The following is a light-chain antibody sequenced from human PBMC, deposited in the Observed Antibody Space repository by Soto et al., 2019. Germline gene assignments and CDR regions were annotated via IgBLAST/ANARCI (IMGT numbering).Light chain of an antibody. CDR3: CSYAGSSSYV. Sequence: QSALTQPASVSGSPGQSITISCTGTSSDVGSYNLVSWYQQHPGKAPKLMIYEGSKRPSGVSNRFSGSKSGNTASLTISGLQAEDQADSYCCSYAGSSSYVFGTGLKVTLL. CDR1: SSDVGSYNL. V-gene: IGLV2-23*01. CDR2: EGS. J-gene: IGLJ1*01.